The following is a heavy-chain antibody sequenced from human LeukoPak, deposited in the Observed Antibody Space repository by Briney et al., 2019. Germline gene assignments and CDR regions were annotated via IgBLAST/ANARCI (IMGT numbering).Heavy chain of an antibody. Sequence: ASVKVSCKASGYTFTGYYMHWVRQAPGQGLEWMGWINPNSGGTNYAQKFQGRVTMTRDTSISTAYMELSRLRSDDTAVYYCATDYYDSSGCYSYFNLFGGDYWGQGTLVTVSS. CDR2: INPNSGGT. D-gene: IGHD3-22*01. CDR3: ATDYYDSSGCYSYFNLFGGDY. V-gene: IGHV1-2*02. CDR1: GYTFTGYY. J-gene: IGHJ4*02.